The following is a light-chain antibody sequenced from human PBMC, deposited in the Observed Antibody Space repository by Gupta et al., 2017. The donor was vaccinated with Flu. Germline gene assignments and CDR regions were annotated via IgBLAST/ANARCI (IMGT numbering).Light chain of an antibody. CDR1: SSDVDAYNY. Sequence: ALTQAPSGSGCPGQSVAISCTGTSSDVDAYNYVPWYPQHPAKAPQHNVYDRTKRPPGVPDGFTGSNSANTATLTIAGLEAADEDDYHCCSISAASFFGGGTKLTVL. CDR3: CSISAASF. J-gene: IGLJ2*01. CDR2: DRT. V-gene: IGLV2-11*01.